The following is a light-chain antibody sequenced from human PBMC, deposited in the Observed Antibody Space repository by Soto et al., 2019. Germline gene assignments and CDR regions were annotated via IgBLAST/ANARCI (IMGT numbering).Light chain of an antibody. V-gene: IGKV3-20*01. J-gene: IGKJ5*01. Sequence: EIVMTQSPATLSVNTGERATLSCRASQSVSSNLAWYQQKPGQAPRLLIYGASTRATGIPDRFSGSESRTDFTLTISRLEPEDFAVYFCQRYGSSPLITFGQGTRLEIK. CDR2: GAS. CDR1: QSVSSN. CDR3: QRYGSSPLIT.